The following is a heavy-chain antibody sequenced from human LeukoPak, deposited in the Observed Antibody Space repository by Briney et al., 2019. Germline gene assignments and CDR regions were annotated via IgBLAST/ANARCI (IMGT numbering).Heavy chain of an antibody. J-gene: IGHJ6*03. D-gene: IGHD2-2*02. CDR2: ISSSSSTI. CDR3: ARGPDHRVGYCSSTSCYMGHMDV. V-gene: IGHV3-48*02. CDR1: GFTFSTHG. Sequence: QPGGSLRLSCGASGFTFSTHGMNWVRQAPGKGLEWVSYISSSSSTIYYADSVKGRFTISRDNAKNSLYLQMNSLRDEDTAVYYCARGPDHRVGYCSSTSCYMGHMDVWGKGTTVTVSS.